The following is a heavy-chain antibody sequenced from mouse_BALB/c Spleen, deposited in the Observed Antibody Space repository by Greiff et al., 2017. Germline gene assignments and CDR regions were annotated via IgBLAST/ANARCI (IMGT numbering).Heavy chain of an antibody. J-gene: IGHJ3*01. CDR1: GFTFSSYT. Sequence: EVMLVESGGGLVKPGGSLKLSCAASGFTFSSYTMSWVRQTPEKRLEWVATISSGGGNTYYPDSVKGRFTISRDNAKNNLYLQMSSLRSEDTALYYCASLYYYGSTPAWFAYWGQGTLVTVSA. V-gene: IGHV5-9*03. CDR2: ISSGGGNT. CDR3: ASLYYYGSTPAWFAY. D-gene: IGHD1-1*01.